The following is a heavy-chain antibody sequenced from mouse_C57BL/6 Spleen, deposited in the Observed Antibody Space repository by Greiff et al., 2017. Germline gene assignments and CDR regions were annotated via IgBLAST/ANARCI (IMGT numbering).Heavy chain of an antibody. V-gene: IGHV1-50*01. CDR2: IDPSDSYT. CDR1: GYTFTSYW. J-gene: IGHJ2*01. D-gene: IGHD1-1*01. CDR3: ARSDSSSVDY. Sequence: QVQLQQPGAELVKPGASVKLSCKASGYTFTSYWMQWVKQRPGQGLEWIGEIDPSDSYTNYNQKFKGKATLTVDTSSSTAYMQLSSLTSEDSAVYYCARSDSSSVDYWGQGTTLTVSS.